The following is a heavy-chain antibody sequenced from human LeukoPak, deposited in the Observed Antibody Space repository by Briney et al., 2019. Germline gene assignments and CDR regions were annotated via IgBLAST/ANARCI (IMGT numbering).Heavy chain of an antibody. D-gene: IGHD3-10*01. CDR3: ARDLSNGGFSD. J-gene: IGHJ4*02. CDR2: ISGISHNI. CDR1: GFIFSDFY. V-gene: IGHV3-11*04. Sequence: PGGSLRLSCAPSGFIFSDFYMSWIRQAPGKGLEWVSYISGISHNIQYADSVKGRFTVSRDNAKKPLYLQMNSLRAEDTAVYFCARDLSNGGFSDWDQGTLVTVSS.